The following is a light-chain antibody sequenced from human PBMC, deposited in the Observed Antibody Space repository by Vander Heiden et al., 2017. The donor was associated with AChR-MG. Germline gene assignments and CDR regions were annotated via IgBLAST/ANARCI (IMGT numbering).Light chain of an antibody. J-gene: IGLJ3*02. CDR3: AASDDSRSGLWV. CDR1: SSNIGNNF. CDR2: CNN. V-gene: IGLV1-47*02. Sequence: QPVLTQPPSASGTPGQRVTISCSESSSNIGNNFVYWDQQVPGTATKLLINCNNRLRSGVPARFSGSKSGPSTTLAISGLRSEDEAAYHCAASDDSRSGLWVFGGGTKVTVL.